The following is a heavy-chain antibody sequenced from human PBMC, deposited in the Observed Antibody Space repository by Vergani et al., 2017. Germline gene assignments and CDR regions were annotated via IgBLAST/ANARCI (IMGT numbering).Heavy chain of an antibody. Sequence: EVQLVQSGAEVKKPGESLKISCKGSGYSFNSYWIGWVRQMPGKGLEWMGIISPGDSDTRYSPSFQGKVNISADKSISTAYRQWSSLKASDDAMYDCARRQNCCYHGFFDYWGQGTLVTVSS. D-gene: IGHD2-15*01. V-gene: IGHV5-51*01. J-gene: IGHJ4*02. CDR3: ARRQNCCYHGFFDY. CDR1: GYSFNSYW. CDR2: ISPGDSDT.